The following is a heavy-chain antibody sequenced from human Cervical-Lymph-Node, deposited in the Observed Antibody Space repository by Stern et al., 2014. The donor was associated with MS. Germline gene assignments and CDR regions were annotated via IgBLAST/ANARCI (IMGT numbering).Heavy chain of an antibody. CDR1: GHPLAEFS. CDR3: ATDYNY. Sequence: VQLVESGAEVKKPGASVKVSCKVSGHPLAEFSMHWVRQAPGKGLEWMGNFDPEDGETVYAQSFQGRLTLTEDTSTDTAYMELSSLRSEDTAVYYCATDYNYWGQGTLVTVSS. V-gene: IGHV1-24*01. CDR2: FDPEDGET. J-gene: IGHJ4*02. D-gene: IGHD4-11*01.